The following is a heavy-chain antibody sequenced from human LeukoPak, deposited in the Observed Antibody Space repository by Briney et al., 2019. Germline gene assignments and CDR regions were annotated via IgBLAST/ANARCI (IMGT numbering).Heavy chain of an antibody. Sequence: SETLSLTCTVSGGSISSYYWSWIRQPAGKGLEWIGRVYTSGSTNYNPSLKSRVTMSVDTSKNQFSLKLSSVTAADTAVYYCASSGSYYDAFDIWGQGTMVTVSS. CDR2: VYTSGST. J-gene: IGHJ3*02. CDR3: ASSGSYYDAFDI. D-gene: IGHD3-10*01. CDR1: GGSISSYY. V-gene: IGHV4-4*07.